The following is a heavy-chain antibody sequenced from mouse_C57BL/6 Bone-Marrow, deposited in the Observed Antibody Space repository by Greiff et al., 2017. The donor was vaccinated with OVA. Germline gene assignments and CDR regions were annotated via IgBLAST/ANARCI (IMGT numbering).Heavy chain of an antibody. CDR2: LFPSSGNT. V-gene: IGHV1-81*01. CDR3: ASDYGSSGYYVDY. Sequence: VQLMESGAELARPGASVKLSCKASGYTFTSYGISWVKQRPGQGLEWIGELFPSSGNTYYNEQFKGKATLTADKSSSTAYMELRSLTSEDSAVYFCASDYGSSGYYVDYWGRGTTPTVTS. J-gene: IGHJ2*01. D-gene: IGHD1-1*01. CDR1: GYTFTSYG.